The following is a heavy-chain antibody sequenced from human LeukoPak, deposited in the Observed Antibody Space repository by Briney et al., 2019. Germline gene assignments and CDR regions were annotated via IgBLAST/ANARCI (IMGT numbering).Heavy chain of an antibody. D-gene: IGHD3-22*01. CDR3: AKDPYYYDSSGYYWGAFDI. Sequence: PGGSLRLSCAASGFTFSSYAMSWVRQAPGKGLEWVSAISGSGGSTYYADSVKGRFTISRDNSKNTLYLQMNSLRAEDTAVYYCAKDPYYYDSSGYYWGAFDIWGQGTMVTVSS. CDR2: ISGSGGST. CDR1: GFTFSSYA. V-gene: IGHV3-23*01. J-gene: IGHJ3*02.